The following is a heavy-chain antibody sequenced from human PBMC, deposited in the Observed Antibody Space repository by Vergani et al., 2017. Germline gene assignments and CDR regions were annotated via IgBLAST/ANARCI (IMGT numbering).Heavy chain of an antibody. D-gene: IGHD2-8*02. CDR3: ARDRGDWRYSRYFYNYYMDV. CDR2: IWYDGSNK. CDR1: GFTFSSYG. J-gene: IGHJ6*03. V-gene: IGHV3-33*01. Sequence: QVQLVESGGGVVQPGRSLRLSCAASGFTFSSYGMHWVRQAPGKGLEWVAVIWYDGSNKYYADSVKGRFTISRDNSKNTLYLQMNSLRAEDTAVYYCARDRGDWRYSRYFYNYYMDVWGKGTTVTVSS.